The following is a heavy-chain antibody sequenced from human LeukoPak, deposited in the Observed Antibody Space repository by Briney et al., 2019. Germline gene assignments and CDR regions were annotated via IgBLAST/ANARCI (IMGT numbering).Heavy chain of an antibody. CDR3: AQSLVARWVADY. J-gene: IGHJ4*02. CDR1: GFTFSNYA. CDR2: ITDSGGRA. D-gene: IGHD2-15*01. V-gene: IGHV3-23*01. Sequence: PGGSLRLSCAGSGFTFSNYAIKWVRQAPGKGLEWVSGITDSGGRAYYADSVKGRFTVSRDHSENTLYLPMKTLKAEVPAIYFCAQSLVARWVADYWGQGTLVTVSS.